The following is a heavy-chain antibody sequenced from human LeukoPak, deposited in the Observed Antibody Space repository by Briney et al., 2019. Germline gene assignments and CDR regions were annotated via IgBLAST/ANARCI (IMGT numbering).Heavy chain of an antibody. CDR3: TRGQTWVYYMDV. J-gene: IGHJ6*03. CDR1: GGSISNYY. V-gene: IGHV4-59*08. D-gene: IGHD7-27*01. Sequence: SETLSLTCTVSGGSISNYYWTWIRQPPGKGLEWIGYIYNSGSTNYNPSLKSRVTISADTSKNQFSLSLTSVTAADTAVYYCTRGQTWVYYMDVWGKGTTVTVSS. CDR2: IYNSGST.